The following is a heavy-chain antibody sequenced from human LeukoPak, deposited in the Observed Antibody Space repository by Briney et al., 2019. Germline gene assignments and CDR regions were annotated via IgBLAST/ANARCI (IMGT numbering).Heavy chain of an antibody. CDR3: ARLDGHHYDFWSGDYYYYYGMDV. J-gene: IGHJ6*02. V-gene: IGHV4-34*01. CDR2: IYYSGST. D-gene: IGHD3-3*01. Sequence: PSETLSLTCAGYGGSFSGYYWGWLRQPPGKGLEWIGCIYYSGSTYYNPSLKSRVTISVDTSKNQFSLKLSSVTAADTAVYYCARLDGHHYDFWSGDYYYYYGMDVWGQGTTVTVSS. CDR1: GGSFSGYY.